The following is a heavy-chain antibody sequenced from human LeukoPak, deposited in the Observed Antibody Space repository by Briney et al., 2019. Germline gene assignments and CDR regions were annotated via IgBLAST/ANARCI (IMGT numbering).Heavy chain of an antibody. CDR1: GGSISNHH. D-gene: IGHD6-13*01. J-gene: IGHJ4*02. V-gene: IGHV4-4*07. CDR3: ARAISSVVHSSSWSFDF. Sequence: PSEILSLTCIVSGGSISNHHWSWIRQPAGKGLEYIGRVYGSGSTNYNPSLKSRVTMSVDTSRNQFSLKLTSASAADTAVYYCARAISSVVHSSSWSFDFWGQGTLVTVSS. CDR2: VYGSGST.